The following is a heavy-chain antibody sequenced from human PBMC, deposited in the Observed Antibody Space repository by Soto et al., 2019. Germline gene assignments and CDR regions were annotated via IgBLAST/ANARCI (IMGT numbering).Heavy chain of an antibody. CDR1: GFTFGSRA. D-gene: IGHD3-10*01. Sequence: PGGSLRLSCVASGFTFGSRAMSWVRQAPGEGLEWVSTITDTGGDTKYADSVRGRFTISRDNSKNTLYLQMSSLRAEDSAVYYCARGSKDSYTGSRIFDFWGRGTLVTVS. CDR2: ITDTGGDT. V-gene: IGHV3-23*01. J-gene: IGHJ4*02. CDR3: ARGSKDSYTGSRIFDF.